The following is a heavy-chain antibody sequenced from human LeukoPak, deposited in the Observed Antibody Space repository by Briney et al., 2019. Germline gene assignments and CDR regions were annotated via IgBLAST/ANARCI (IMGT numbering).Heavy chain of an antibody. V-gene: IGHV3-21*01. D-gene: IGHD3-16*02. CDR3: ARDSGDTFGGVIVIRDFDY. CDR2: ISSSSSYI. J-gene: IGHJ4*02. Sequence: GGSLRLSCAASGFTFSSYSMNWVRQAPGKGLEWVSSISSSSSYIYYADSVKGRFTISRDNAKNSLYPQMNSLRAEDTAVYYCARDSGDTFGGVIVIRDFDYWGQGTLVTVSS. CDR1: GFTFSSYS.